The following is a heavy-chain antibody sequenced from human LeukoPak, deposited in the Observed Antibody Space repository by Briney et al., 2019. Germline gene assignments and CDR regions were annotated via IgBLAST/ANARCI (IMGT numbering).Heavy chain of an antibody. CDR2: IYYSGST. Sequence: SETLSLTCTVSGGSISSYYWSWIRQPPGKGLEWIGYIYYSGSTNYNPSLKSRVTISVDTSKNQFSLKLSSVTAADTAVYYCARDQVGALPVDYWGQGTLVTVSS. CDR3: ARDQVGALPVDY. CDR1: GGSISSYY. V-gene: IGHV4-59*01. J-gene: IGHJ4*02. D-gene: IGHD1-26*01.